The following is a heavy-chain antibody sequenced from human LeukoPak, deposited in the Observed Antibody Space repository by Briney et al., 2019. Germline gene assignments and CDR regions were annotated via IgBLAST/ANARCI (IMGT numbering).Heavy chain of an antibody. J-gene: IGHJ5*02. CDR3: ALGSGSYHNWFDP. V-gene: IGHV1-46*01. D-gene: IGHD3-10*01. CDR1: GYTFTSYY. CDR2: INPSGGST. Sequence: ASVKVSCKASGYTFTSYYMHWVRQAPGQGLEWMGIINPSGGSTSYAQKFQGRVTMTRDMSTSTVYMELSSLRSEDTAVHYCALGSGSYHNWFDPWGQGTLVTVSS.